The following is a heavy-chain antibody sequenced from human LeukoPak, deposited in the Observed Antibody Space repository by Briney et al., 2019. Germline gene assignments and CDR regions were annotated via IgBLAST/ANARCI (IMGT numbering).Heavy chain of an antibody. D-gene: IGHD6-13*01. Sequence: GRSLRLSCAPSGFTFSSYAMSCVPQAPGKGLEWVSAISGSGGSTYYADSVKGRFTISRDNSKNTLYRQMNSLRAEDTAVYYGAKGAAAGGENWFDPWGQGTLVTVSS. CDR3: AKGAAAGGENWFDP. CDR2: ISGSGGST. V-gene: IGHV3-23*01. J-gene: IGHJ5*02. CDR1: GFTFSSYA.